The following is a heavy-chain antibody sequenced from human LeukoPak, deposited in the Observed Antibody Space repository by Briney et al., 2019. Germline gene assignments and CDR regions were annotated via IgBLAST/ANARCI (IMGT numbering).Heavy chain of an antibody. Sequence: GGSLRLSCAASGFTFDDYGMSWVRQAPGKGLEWVSGINWNGGSTGYADSVKGRFTISRDSSKNTLYLQMNSLRAEDTAVYYCAKPARTDAFDIWGQGTMITVSS. CDR1: GFTFDDYG. D-gene: IGHD1-14*01. CDR3: AKPARTDAFDI. J-gene: IGHJ3*02. CDR2: INWNGGST. V-gene: IGHV3-20*04.